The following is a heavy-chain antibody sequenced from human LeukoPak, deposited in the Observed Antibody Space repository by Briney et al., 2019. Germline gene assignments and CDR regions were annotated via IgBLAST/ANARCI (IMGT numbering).Heavy chain of an antibody. CDR3: ASPKGAGRYYFDY. V-gene: IGHV1-69*13. Sequence: ASVKVSCKASGGTFSSYAISWVRQAPGHGLEWMGGIIPIFGTANYAQKFQGRVTITADESTSTAYMELSSLRSEDTAVYYCASPKGAGRYYFDYWGQGTLVTVSS. D-gene: IGHD6-19*01. CDR2: IIPIFGTA. CDR1: GGTFSSYA. J-gene: IGHJ4*02.